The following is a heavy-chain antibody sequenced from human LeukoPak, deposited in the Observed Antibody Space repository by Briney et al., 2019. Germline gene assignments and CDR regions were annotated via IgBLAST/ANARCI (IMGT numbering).Heavy chain of an antibody. D-gene: IGHD3-22*01. CDR2: IYTSGST. CDR1: GGSFSGYY. J-gene: IGHJ6*04. V-gene: IGHV4-4*07. CDR3: ARDRYYYDSSGYIRMDV. Sequence: SETLSLTCGVNGGSFSGYYWSRIRQPAGKGLEWIGRIYTSGSTNYNPSLKSRVTMSVDTSKNQFSLKLNSVTAADTAVYYCARDRYYYDSSGYIRMDVWGKGTTVTISS.